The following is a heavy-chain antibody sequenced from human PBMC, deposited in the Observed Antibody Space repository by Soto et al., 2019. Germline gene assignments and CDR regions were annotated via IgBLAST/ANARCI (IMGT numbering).Heavy chain of an antibody. J-gene: IGHJ6*02. CDR3: INLNCDSRTYNGIYV. CDR2: AYYRSQWYY. V-gene: IGHV6-1*01. CDR1: GDSVSSNSAA. D-gene: IGHD1-1*01. Sequence: PSQTLSLTCAISGDSVSSNSAAWNWIRQSPSRGLEWLGRAYYRSQWYYDSAVSVRSRITVIPDTSKNQFSLQLNSVTPEDTAVYYCINLNCDSRTYNGIYVCAQRTTVTVSS.